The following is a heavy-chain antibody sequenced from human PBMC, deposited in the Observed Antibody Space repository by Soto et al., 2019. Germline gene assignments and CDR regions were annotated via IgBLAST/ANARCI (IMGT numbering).Heavy chain of an antibody. CDR3: ASLRFLEWLSPHYYGMDV. Sequence: SETLSLTCTVSGGSISSSSYYWGWIRQPPGKGLEWIGSIYYSGSTYYNPSLKSRVTISVDTSKNQFSLKLSSVTAADAAVYYCASLRFLEWLSPHYYGMDVWGQGTTVTVSS. V-gene: IGHV4-39*01. CDR1: GGSISSSSYY. D-gene: IGHD3-3*01. CDR2: IYYSGST. J-gene: IGHJ6*02.